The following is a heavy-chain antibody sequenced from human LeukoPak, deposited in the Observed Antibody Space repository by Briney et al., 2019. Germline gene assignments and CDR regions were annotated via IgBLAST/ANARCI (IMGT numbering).Heavy chain of an antibody. D-gene: IGHD5-24*01. V-gene: IGHV3-23*01. CDR1: GFTFTSYA. CDR3: SRGFMEMPTITVNGLDY. CDR2: ISGTGGST. J-gene: IGHJ4*02. Sequence: GGSLRLSCAASGFTFTSYAMSWVRQAPGKGLEWVSTISGTGGSTYYADSVKGRFTISRDNSKNTLYLQMNSLRAEDTAVYYCSRGFMEMPTITVNGLDYWGQGTLVTVSS.